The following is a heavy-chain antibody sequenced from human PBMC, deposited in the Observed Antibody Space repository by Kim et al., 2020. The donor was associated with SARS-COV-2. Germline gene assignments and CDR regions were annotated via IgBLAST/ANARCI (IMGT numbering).Heavy chain of an antibody. J-gene: IGHJ4*02. D-gene: IGHD6-13*01. V-gene: IGHV3-48*02. CDR3: ARGNPGQIAAAGPVDY. Sequence: SVKGRFTISRDNAKNSLYLQMNSLRDEDAAVYCCARGNPGQIAAAGPVDYWGQGTLVTVSS.